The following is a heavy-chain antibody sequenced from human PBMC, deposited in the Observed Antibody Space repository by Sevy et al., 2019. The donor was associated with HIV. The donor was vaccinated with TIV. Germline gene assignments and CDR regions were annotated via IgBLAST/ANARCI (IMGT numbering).Heavy chain of an antibody. Sequence: GGSLRLSCAASGFTFSTYAMSWVRQAPGKGLEWVSAISGGDSSTYYADSVKGRFTISRDNSKNTLYLQMNSLRAEDTAVYYCAKDQATIVADSFDIWGQGTMVTVSS. CDR1: GFTFSTYA. V-gene: IGHV3-23*01. J-gene: IGHJ3*02. CDR3: AKDQATIVADSFDI. D-gene: IGHD5-12*01. CDR2: ISGGDSST.